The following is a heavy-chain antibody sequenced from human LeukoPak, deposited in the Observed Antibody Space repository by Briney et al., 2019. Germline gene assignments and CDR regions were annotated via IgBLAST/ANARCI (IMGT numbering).Heavy chain of an antibody. D-gene: IGHD2-15*01. Sequence: SETLSLTCAVYGGSFSGYYWSWIRQPPGKGLKWIGEINHSGSTNYNPSLKSRVTISVDTSKNQFSLKLSSVTAADTAVYYCARAGYCSGGSCYSDYYYYMDVWGKGTTVTVSS. CDR3: ARAGYCSGGSCYSDYYYYMDV. CDR2: INHSGST. J-gene: IGHJ6*03. CDR1: GGSFSGYY. V-gene: IGHV4-34*01.